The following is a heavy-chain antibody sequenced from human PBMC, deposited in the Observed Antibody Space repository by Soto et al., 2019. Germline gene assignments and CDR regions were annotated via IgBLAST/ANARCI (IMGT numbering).Heavy chain of an antibody. CDR3: AKASPIYCSSTSCHETKYYYYGMDV. J-gene: IGHJ6*02. Sequence: PGGSLRLSCAASGFSFINYAMTWVRQAPGKGLEWVSAISGSGGSTYYADSVKGRFTISRDNSKNTLYLQMNSLRAEDTAVYYCAKASPIYCSSTSCHETKYYYYGMDVWGQGTTVTVSS. CDR1: GFSFINYA. V-gene: IGHV3-23*01. D-gene: IGHD2-2*01. CDR2: ISGSGGST.